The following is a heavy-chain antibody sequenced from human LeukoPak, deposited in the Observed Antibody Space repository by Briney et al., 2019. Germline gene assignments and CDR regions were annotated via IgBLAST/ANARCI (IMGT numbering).Heavy chain of an antibody. J-gene: IGHJ4*02. V-gene: IGHV1-2*02. CDR2: INPNSGGT. CDR3: ARDGGFDY. CDR1: GYTFADYY. D-gene: IGHD3-10*01. Sequence: ASVEVSCKASGYTFADYYMHWVRQAPGQGLEWMGWINPNSGGTNYAQKLQGRVTMTRDTSISIVYMELSRLTSDDTAVYYCARDGGFDYWGQGTLVTVSS.